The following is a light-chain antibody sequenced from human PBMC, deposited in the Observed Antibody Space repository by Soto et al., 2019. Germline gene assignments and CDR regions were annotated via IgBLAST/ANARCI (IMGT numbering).Light chain of an antibody. J-gene: IGKJ4*01. CDR2: GVS. CDR1: QTSDNS. V-gene: IGKV1-39*01. CDR3: QQSYSTPGT. Sequence: IQMTQSPSSLSASVGDRITITCWASQTSDNSLNWYQQSAGEAPKPLIYGVSTLQSGVPSRFSGSGSVTDFTPTISSLQPEDFATYYCQQSYSTPGTVGGGTKVDSK.